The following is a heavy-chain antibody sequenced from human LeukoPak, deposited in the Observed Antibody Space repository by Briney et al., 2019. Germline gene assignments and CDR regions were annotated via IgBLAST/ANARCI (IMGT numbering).Heavy chain of an antibody. CDR1: GYFISSGYY. CDR2: IYHSDST. Sequence: SETLSLTCAVSGYFISSGYYWGWIRQPPGTGLEWIGSIYHSDSTYYNPSLKSRVTISLDTSKNQFSLRLNSVTAADTAVYYCAREFRIRLDPWGQGTLVTVSS. J-gene: IGHJ5*02. D-gene: IGHD2-21*01. CDR3: AREFRIRLDP. V-gene: IGHV4-38-2*02.